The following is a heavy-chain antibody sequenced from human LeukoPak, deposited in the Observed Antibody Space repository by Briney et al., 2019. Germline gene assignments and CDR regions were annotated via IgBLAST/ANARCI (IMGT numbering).Heavy chain of an antibody. Sequence: ASVKVSCKASGGTFSSYAISWVRQAPGQGLEWMGGIIPIFGTASYAQKFQGRVTITADESTSTAYMELSSLRSEDTAVYYCARAMLRSTYYYDSSGYYCGDYFDYWGQGTLVTVS. CDR1: GGTFSSYA. J-gene: IGHJ4*02. V-gene: IGHV1-69*13. D-gene: IGHD3-22*01. CDR3: ARAMLRSTYYYDSSGYYCGDYFDY. CDR2: IIPIFGTA.